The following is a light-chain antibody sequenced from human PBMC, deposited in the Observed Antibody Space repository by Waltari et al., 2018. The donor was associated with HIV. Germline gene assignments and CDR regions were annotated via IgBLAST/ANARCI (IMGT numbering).Light chain of an antibody. CDR3: QQRSNWPGT. V-gene: IGKV3-11*01. Sequence: EIFLTQSPATLSVSPGERATLACRASQSISNYVAWYQQRPGLPPRLLIYDVSSRAAGVPDRFSGSGSGTSFTLSISSLEVEDFAFYYCQQRSNWPGTFGPGTRVDLK. CDR2: DVS. CDR1: QSISNY. J-gene: IGKJ3*01.